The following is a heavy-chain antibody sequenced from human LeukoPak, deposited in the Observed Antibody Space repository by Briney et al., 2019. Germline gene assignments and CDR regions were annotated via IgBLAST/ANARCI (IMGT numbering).Heavy chain of an antibody. D-gene: IGHD3-10*01. J-gene: IGHJ4*02. CDR2: INPNSGGT. CDR1: GFTFTDYY. CDR3: ASPNYYGSGSYFSGTSGDY. V-gene: IGHV1-2*02. Sequence: EASVKLSCKASGFTFTDYYMHWVRQAPGQGLEWLGCINPNSGGTNYADKFQGRVTITRDTSMTTLYMELNRLRSDDTAVYYCASPNYYGSGSYFSGTSGDYWGQGTLVTVSS.